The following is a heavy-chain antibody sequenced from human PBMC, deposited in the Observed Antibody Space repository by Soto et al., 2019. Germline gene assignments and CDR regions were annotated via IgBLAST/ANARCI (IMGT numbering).Heavy chain of an antibody. Sequence: SVKVSCKASGGTFSSYAISWVRQAPGQGLEWMGGIIPIFGTANYAQKFQGRVTITADESTSTAYMELSSLRSEDTAVYYCARNSYGSGSYYHYYYYGMDVWGQGTTVTVSS. J-gene: IGHJ6*02. CDR1: GGTFSSYA. CDR3: ARNSYGSGSYYHYYYYGMDV. V-gene: IGHV1-69*13. CDR2: IIPIFGTA. D-gene: IGHD3-10*01.